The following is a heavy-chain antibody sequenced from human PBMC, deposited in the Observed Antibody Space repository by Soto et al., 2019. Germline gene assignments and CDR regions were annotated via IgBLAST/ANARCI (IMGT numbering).Heavy chain of an antibody. Sequence: ASVKVSCKASGYTFTSNFIHWVRQAPGQGLEWMGIINPSGGSTSYAQKFQGRVTMNRDASTSTVYMDLSSLRSEDTAVYYCAKERVVGPTTFGFDYWGQGTRVTVSS. CDR2: INPSGGST. CDR1: GYTFTSNF. D-gene: IGHD1-26*01. J-gene: IGHJ4*02. V-gene: IGHV1-46*01. CDR3: AKERVVGPTTFGFDY.